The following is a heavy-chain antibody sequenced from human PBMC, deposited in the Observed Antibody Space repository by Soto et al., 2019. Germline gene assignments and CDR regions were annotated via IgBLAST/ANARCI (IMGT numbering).Heavy chain of an antibody. CDR2: INHSGRA. J-gene: IGHJ4*02. Sequence: QVQLQQWGAGRLRPSETLSLTCPVYGGSFGGYYGTWSAQPPGKGREWMGEINHSGRANYNPSLKSRVTISVDTSKNQFSRKLSSVTAADTAVYYCARGRVHSSSCFNYWGQGTLVTVSS. D-gene: IGHD6-13*01. CDR3: ARGRVHSSSCFNY. V-gene: IGHV4-34*01. CDR1: GGSFGGYY.